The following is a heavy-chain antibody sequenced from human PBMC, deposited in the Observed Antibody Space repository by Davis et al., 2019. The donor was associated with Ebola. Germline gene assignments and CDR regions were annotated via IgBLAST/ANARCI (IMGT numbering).Heavy chain of an antibody. J-gene: IGHJ4*02. CDR2: INHSGST. D-gene: IGHD3-16*01. CDR1: GGSFSGYY. Sequence: SETLSLTCAVYGGSFSGYYWSWIRQPPGKGLEWIGEINHSGSTNYNPSLKSRVTISVDTSKNQFSLKLSSVTAADRAAYYCARQDGGPPGPYYFDYWGQGILVTVSS. CDR3: ARQDGGPPGPYYFDY. V-gene: IGHV4-34*01.